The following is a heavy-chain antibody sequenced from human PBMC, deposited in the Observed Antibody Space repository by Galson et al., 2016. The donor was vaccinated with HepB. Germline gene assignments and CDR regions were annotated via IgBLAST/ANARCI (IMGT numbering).Heavy chain of an antibody. Sequence: SLRLSCAGSGFNVSRNYLTWVRQAPGKGLEWVSLIYSGGDTYYADSVKGRFTLFRDNSKITLFLQMNSLRAEDTAMYYCANQDYNSGANYWGQGTLVTVSS. CDR3: ANQDYNSGANY. CDR2: IYSGGDT. V-gene: IGHV3-53*01. D-gene: IGHD3-10*01. CDR1: GFNVSRNY. J-gene: IGHJ4*02.